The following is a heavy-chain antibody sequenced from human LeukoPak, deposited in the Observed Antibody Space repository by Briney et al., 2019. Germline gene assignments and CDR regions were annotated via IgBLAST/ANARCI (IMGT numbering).Heavy chain of an antibody. J-gene: IGHJ6*03. Sequence: GGSLRLSCAASGFIFSDYYMSWIRQAPGKGLEWVSYISSGGSTIYYADSVKGRFTISRDNAKNSLYLQMNSLRVEDTAVYYCARDGTPNYSSGRVYIDVWGEGTTVTISS. CDR3: ARDGTPNYSSGRVYIDV. CDR2: ISSGGSTI. CDR1: GFIFSDYY. D-gene: IGHD6-25*01. V-gene: IGHV3-11*04.